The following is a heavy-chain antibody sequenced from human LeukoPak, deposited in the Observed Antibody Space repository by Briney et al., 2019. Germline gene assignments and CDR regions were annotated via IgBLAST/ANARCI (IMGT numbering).Heavy chain of an antibody. D-gene: IGHD3-9*01. CDR1: GYTFTSYG. V-gene: IGHV1-18*01. CDR2: ISAYNGNT. CDR3: ARSPEIKAPVLRYFDWLADYYGMDV. J-gene: IGHJ6*02. Sequence: GASVKVSCKASGYTFTSYGISWVRQAPGQGLEWMGWISAYNGNTNYAQKLQGRVTMTTDTSTSTAYMELRSLRSDDTAVYYCARSPEIKAPVLRYFDWLADYYGMDVWGQGTTVTVSS.